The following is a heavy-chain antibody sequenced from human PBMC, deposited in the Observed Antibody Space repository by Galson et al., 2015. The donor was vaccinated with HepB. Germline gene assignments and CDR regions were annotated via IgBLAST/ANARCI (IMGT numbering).Heavy chain of an antibody. CDR2: IIPIFGTA. CDR3: ARGLPARDYYYYGMDV. J-gene: IGHJ6*02. V-gene: IGHV1-69*06. Sequence: SVKVSCKASGYTFTGYYMHWVRQAPGQGLEWMGGIIPIFGTANYAQKFQGRVTITADKSTSTAYMELSSLRSEDTAVYYCARGLPARDYYYYGMDVWGQGTTVTVSS. CDR1: GYTFTGYY. D-gene: IGHD5/OR15-5a*01.